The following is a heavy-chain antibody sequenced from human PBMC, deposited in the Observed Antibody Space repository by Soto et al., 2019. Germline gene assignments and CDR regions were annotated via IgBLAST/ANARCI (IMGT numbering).Heavy chain of an antibody. CDR3: ARRGLNYDILTGYYLYYFDY. J-gene: IGHJ4*02. CDR1: GGSISSYY. Sequence: PSETLSLTCTVSGGSISSYYWSWIRQPPGKGLEWIGYIYYSGSTNYNPSLKSRVTISVDTSKNQFSLNLSSVTAADTAVYYCARRGLNYDILTGYYLYYFDYWGQGTLVTVSS. V-gene: IGHV4-59*08. D-gene: IGHD3-9*01. CDR2: IYYSGST.